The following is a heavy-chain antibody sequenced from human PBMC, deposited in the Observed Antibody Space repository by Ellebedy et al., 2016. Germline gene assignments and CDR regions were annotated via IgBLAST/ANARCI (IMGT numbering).Heavy chain of an antibody. Sequence: LRLSXTVSGGSISSGDYYWTWIRQPPGKGLEWIGYIYYSGSTYYNPSLKSRLTISVDTSKNQFSLKLTSVTAADTAVYYCARGVGSSWYGEWGQGTLVTVSS. CDR1: GGSISSGDYY. J-gene: IGHJ4*02. V-gene: IGHV4-30-4*01. CDR3: ARGVGSSWYGE. D-gene: IGHD6-13*01. CDR2: IYYSGST.